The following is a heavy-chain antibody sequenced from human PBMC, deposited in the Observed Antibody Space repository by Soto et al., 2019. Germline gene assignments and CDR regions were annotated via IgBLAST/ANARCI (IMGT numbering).Heavy chain of an antibody. CDR3: AKMAMGGYSYGDIDY. V-gene: IGHV3-30*18. J-gene: IGHJ4*02. D-gene: IGHD5-18*01. CDR2: ISYDGSNK. Sequence: QVQRVESGGGVVQPGRSLRLSCAASGFTFSSYGMHWVRQAPGKGLEWVAVISYDGSNKYYADSVKGRFTISRDNSKNTLYLQMNSLRAEDTAVYYCAKMAMGGYSYGDIDYWGQGTLVTVSS. CDR1: GFTFSSYG.